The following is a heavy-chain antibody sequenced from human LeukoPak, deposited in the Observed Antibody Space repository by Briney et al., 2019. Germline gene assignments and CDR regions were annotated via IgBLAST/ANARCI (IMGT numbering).Heavy chain of an antibody. V-gene: IGHV3-7*01. CDR2: IKQGGSEK. Sequence: GGSLRLSCAASGFTFSSYWMSWVRQAPGKGLEWVANIKQGGSEKYYVDSVKGRFTISRDNAKNSLYLQMNSLRAEDTAVYYCARDDTVTMRVGFIDWGQGTLVTVSS. CDR3: ARDDTVTMRVGFID. J-gene: IGHJ4*02. CDR1: GFTFSSYW. D-gene: IGHD4-17*01.